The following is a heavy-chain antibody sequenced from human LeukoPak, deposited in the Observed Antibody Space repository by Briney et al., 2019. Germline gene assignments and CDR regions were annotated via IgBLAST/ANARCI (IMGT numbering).Heavy chain of an antibody. V-gene: IGHV4-59*01. Sequence: SSETLSLTCTVSGGSISSYYWSWIRQPPGKGLEWVGYIYYSGSTNYNPSLKSRVTTSVDTSKNQLSLKLSSVTAADTAMYYCARAGRDGYTIIDYWGQGTLVTVSS. CDR3: ARAGRDGYTIIDY. D-gene: IGHD5-24*01. J-gene: IGHJ4*02. CDR1: GGSISSYY. CDR2: IYYSGST.